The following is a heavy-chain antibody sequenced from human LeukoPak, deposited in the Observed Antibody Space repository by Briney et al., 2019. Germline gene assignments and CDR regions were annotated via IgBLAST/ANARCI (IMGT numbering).Heavy chain of an antibody. V-gene: IGHV3-49*04. CDR3: TLYGDSRLQNWFDP. J-gene: IGHJ5*02. CDR2: IRSKAYGGTT. D-gene: IGHD4-17*01. CDR1: GFTFGDYA. Sequence: HPGGSLRLSCTASGFTFGDYAMSWVRQAPGKGLEWVGFIRSKAYGGTTEYAASVKGRFTISRDDSKSIAYLQMNSLKTEDTAVYYCTLYGDSRLQNWFDPWGQGTLVTVSS.